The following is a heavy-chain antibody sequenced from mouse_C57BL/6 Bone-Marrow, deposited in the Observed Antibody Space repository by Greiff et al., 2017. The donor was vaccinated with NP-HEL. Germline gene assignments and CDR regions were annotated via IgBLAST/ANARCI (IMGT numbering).Heavy chain of an antibody. Sequence: EVQLVQSGAGLVKPGASLKLSCAASGFTFTDYGMHWVRQAPEQGLEWVAYISSGSSTIYYADTVKGRFTISRDNAKNTLLLQMTRLRFGETAMYYCARPGYGNPFDYGGQGTTLTVSS. D-gene: IGHD2-10*02. CDR1: GFTFTDYG. CDR3: ARPGYGNPFDY. CDR2: ISSGSSTI. J-gene: IGHJ2*01. V-gene: IGHV5-17*01.